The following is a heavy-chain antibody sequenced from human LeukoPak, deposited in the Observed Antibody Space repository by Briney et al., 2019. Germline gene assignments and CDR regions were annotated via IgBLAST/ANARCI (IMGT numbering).Heavy chain of an antibody. CDR1: GYTFTGYY. D-gene: IGHD7-27*01. V-gene: IGHV1-2*02. J-gene: IGHJ4*02. Sequence: ASVKVSCKASGYTFTGYYMHWVRQAPGQGLEWMGWINPNSGGTNYAQKFQGRVTMTRDTSISTAYMELSRLRSDDTAVYYCARGTGDQEGSFDYWGQGTLVTVSS. CDR2: INPNSGGT. CDR3: ARGTGDQEGSFDY.